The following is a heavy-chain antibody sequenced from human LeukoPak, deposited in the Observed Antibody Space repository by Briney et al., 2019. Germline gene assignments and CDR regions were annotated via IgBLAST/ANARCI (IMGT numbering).Heavy chain of an antibody. Sequence: GRSLRLSCAASGFTFDDYAMHWVRQAPGKGLEWVSGISWNSGSIGYADSVKGRFTISRDNAKNSLYLQMNSLRAEDTAVYYCAREGDVLLWFGELWGQGTLVTVSS. V-gene: IGHV3-9*01. J-gene: IGHJ4*02. CDR2: ISWNSGSI. D-gene: IGHD3-10*01. CDR1: GFTFDDYA. CDR3: AREGDVLLWFGEL.